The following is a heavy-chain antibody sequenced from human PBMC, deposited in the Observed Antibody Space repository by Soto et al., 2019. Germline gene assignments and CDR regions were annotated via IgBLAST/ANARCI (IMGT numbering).Heavy chain of an antibody. V-gene: IGHV3-48*03. CDR1: GFTFSDYQ. Sequence: GGSLRLSCAASGFTFSDYQMNWVRQAPGKGLEWISYIRSSGSTVYYADSVRGRLTISRDNAKNSLYLQMNNLRAEDTAVYYCVRDRTYCSGSSCYPYYLDYWGQGTLVTVSS. J-gene: IGHJ4*02. D-gene: IGHD2-15*01. CDR2: IRSSGSTV. CDR3: VRDRTYCSGSSCYPYYLDY.